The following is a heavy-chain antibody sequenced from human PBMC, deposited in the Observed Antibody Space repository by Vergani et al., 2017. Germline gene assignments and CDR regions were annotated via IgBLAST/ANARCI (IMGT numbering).Heavy chain of an antibody. J-gene: IGHJ1*01. D-gene: IGHD1-1*01. CDR1: GFTSSYYG. Sequence: QVHLVESGGGVVQTGRSLRLSCVVSGFTSSYYGMHWVRQAPGNGLEWVAVISYDGTQKYYADSVKGRFTISRDNSKSTLYLEMNSLRTEDTAVYYCATKSCGTPGCQIGYFREWGQGTLVTVSS. V-gene: IGHV3-30*03. CDR3: ATKSCGTPGCQIGYFRE. CDR2: ISYDGTQK.